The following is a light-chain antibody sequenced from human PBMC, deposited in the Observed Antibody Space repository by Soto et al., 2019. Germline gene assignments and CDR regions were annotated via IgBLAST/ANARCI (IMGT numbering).Light chain of an antibody. V-gene: IGKV3-15*01. CDR1: QSVSSSY. Sequence: DIVLTQSPGTLSLSPGERAALSCRASQSVSSSYLAWYQQKPGQAPRLLIYGASTRATGIPARFSGSGSGTEFTLTISSLQSEDFAVYYCQQYNNWPVFGQGTKVDIK. CDR3: QQYNNWPV. J-gene: IGKJ1*01. CDR2: GAS.